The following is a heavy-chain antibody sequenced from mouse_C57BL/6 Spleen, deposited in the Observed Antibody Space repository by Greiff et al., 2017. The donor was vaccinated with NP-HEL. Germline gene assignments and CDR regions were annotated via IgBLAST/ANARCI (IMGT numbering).Heavy chain of an antibody. CDR2: ISGGGGNT. J-gene: IGHJ4*01. CDR3: ARLPYDGHGEAMDY. D-gene: IGHD2-3*01. V-gene: IGHV5-9*01. Sequence: EVMLVESGGGLVKPGGSLKLSCAASGFTFSSYTMSWVRQTPEKRLEWVATISGGGGNTYYPDSVKGRFTISRDNAKNTLYLQMSSLRSEDTALYYCARLPYDGHGEAMDYWGQGTSVTVSS. CDR1: GFTFSSYT.